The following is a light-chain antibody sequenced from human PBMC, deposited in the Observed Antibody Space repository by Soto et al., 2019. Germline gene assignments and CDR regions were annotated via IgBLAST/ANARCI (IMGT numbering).Light chain of an antibody. J-gene: IGLJ2*01. CDR2: SND. CDR1: SSNIGSTS. Sequence: QSALTQPPSASGTPGQRVSISCSGGSSNIGSTSVDWYQQVPGMAPKLLIYSNDQRPSGVPDRISGSKSGTSGPLVISGLQAEDEADYFCATWDYNLNGVVFGGGTQLTVL. CDR3: ATWDYNLNGVV. V-gene: IGLV1-44*01.